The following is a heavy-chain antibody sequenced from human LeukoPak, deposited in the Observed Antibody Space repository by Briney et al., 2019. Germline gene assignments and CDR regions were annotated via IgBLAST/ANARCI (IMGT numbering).Heavy chain of an antibody. D-gene: IGHD5-18*01. Sequence: SSETLSLTCTVSGGSISSNTYYWGWIRQPPGKGLEWIGSIYYSGSTYYNPSLKSRVTISVDTSKNQFSLKLSSVTAADTAVYYCARDYQGGYGDKTVDYWGQGTLVTVSS. CDR1: GGSISSNTYY. J-gene: IGHJ4*02. V-gene: IGHV4-39*07. CDR2: IYYSGST. CDR3: ARDYQGGYGDKTVDY.